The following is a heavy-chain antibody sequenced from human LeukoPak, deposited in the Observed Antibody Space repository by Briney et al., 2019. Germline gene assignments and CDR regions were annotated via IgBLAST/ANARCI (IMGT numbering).Heavy chain of an antibody. V-gene: IGHV4-39*01. CDR2: IYDSGST. CDR3: ARGSSIAARLGYWFDP. CDR1: GGSIRSSYYY. J-gene: IGHJ5*02. Sequence: SETLSLTCTVSGGSIRSSYYYWGWIRQPPGKGLEWIGGIYDSGSTYYNPSLKSRVTISVDTSKNQFSLKLSSVTAADTAVYYCARGSSIAARLGYWFDPWGQGTLVTVSS. D-gene: IGHD6-6*01.